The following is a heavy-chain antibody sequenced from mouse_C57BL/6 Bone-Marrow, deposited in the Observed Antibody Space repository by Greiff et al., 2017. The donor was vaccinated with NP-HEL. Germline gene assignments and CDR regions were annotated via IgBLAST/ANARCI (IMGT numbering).Heavy chain of an antibody. Sequence: QVQLQQSGAELVRPGTSVKVSCKASGYAFTNYLIEWVKQRPGQGLEWIGVINPGSGGTNYNEKFKGKATLTADKSSSTAYMQLSSLTSEDSAVYFCARSLDYFDYWGQGTTLTVSS. CDR2: INPGSGGT. CDR1: GYAFTNYL. CDR3: ARSLDYFDY. J-gene: IGHJ2*01. V-gene: IGHV1-54*01.